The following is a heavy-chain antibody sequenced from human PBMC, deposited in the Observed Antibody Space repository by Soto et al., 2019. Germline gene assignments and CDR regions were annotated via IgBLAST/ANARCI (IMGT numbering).Heavy chain of an antibody. CDR2: ISGSGGST. V-gene: IGHV3-23*01. Sequence: GGSLRLSCAASGFTFSSYAMSCVRQAPGKGLEWVSAISGSGGSTYYADSVKGRFTISRDNSKNTLYLQMNSLRAEDTAVYYCAKPQQGELRAYYYYGMDVWGQGTTVTVSS. J-gene: IGHJ6*02. CDR1: GFTFSSYA. CDR3: AKPQQGELRAYYYYGMDV. D-gene: IGHD1-7*01.